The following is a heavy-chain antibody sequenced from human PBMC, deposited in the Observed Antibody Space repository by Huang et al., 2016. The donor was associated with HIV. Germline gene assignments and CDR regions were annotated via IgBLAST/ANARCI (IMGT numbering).Heavy chain of an antibody. CDR2: FVPDDSDT. D-gene: IGHD6-6*01. J-gene: IGHJ4*02. Sequence: VQLVQSGAKVKKPGESLKISCKGSGYSFSSYWLAWVRQMPGKGLEWMVIFVPDDSDTTYSPYFEGQVTISADKSIGTAYLQWSSLKASDTAMYYCSRRFSSSSGYFDYWGQGSLVTVSS. CDR3: SRRFSSSSGYFDY. CDR1: GYSFSSYW. V-gene: IGHV5-51*01.